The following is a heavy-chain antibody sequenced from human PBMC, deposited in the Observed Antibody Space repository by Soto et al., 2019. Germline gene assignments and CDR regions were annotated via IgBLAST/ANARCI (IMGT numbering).Heavy chain of an antibody. J-gene: IGHJ4*02. CDR1: GFSFSGYG. CDR2: ISNDEKND. Sequence: QVQLVESGGGVVQPGRSLRLSCVASGFSFSGYGLHWVRQAPGKGLEWVAFISNDEKNDFYSDFVKGRFSVSRDNANHRLFLKMNSLRVEDTARYFCGRDTGTSTPVGIDYWGQGALVTVSS. D-gene: IGHD1-26*01. V-gene: IGHV3-30*04. CDR3: GRDTGTSTPVGIDY.